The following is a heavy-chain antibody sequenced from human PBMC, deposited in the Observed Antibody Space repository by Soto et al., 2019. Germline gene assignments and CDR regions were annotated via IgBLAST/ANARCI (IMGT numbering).Heavy chain of an antibody. Sequence: QLQLQESGSGLVKPSQTLSLTCAVSGGSISSGGYSWSWIRQPPGKGLEWIGYIYHSGTTYYNPSLKSRVTISVDRSKNQFSLKLSSVTAPDTAVYYCARANYGDYGYGMDVWGQGTTVTVSS. CDR3: ARANYGDYGYGMDV. CDR1: GGSISSGGYS. CDR2: IYHSGTT. V-gene: IGHV4-30-2*01. D-gene: IGHD4-17*01. J-gene: IGHJ6*02.